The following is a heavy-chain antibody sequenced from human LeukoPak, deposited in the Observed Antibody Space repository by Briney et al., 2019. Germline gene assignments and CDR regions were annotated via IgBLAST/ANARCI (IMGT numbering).Heavy chain of an antibody. D-gene: IGHD1-26*01. CDR3: ARDVGATPGYFDY. CDR2: IYHSGRT. J-gene: IGHJ4*02. CDR1: GYSISSGYY. V-gene: IGHV4-38-2*02. Sequence: PSETLSLTCTVSGYSISSGYYWGWIRQPPGKGLEWIGSIYHSGRTYYNPSLKSRVTISVDTSKNQFSLKLSSVTAADTAVYYCARDVGATPGYFDYWGQGTLVTVSS.